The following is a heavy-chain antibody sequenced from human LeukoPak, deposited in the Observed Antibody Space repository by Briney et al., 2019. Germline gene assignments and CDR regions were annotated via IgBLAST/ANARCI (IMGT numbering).Heavy chain of an antibody. CDR2: INPNSGGT. D-gene: IGHD6-19*01. J-gene: IGHJ4*02. CDR3: ARISRVAGRWDY. V-gene: IGHV1-2*02. CDR1: GYTFTSYG. Sequence: ASVKVSCKASGYTFTSYGISWVRQAPGQGLEWMGWINPNSGGTNYAQKFQGRVTMTRDTSISTAYMELSRLRSDDTAVYYCARISRVAGRWDYWGQGTLVTVSS.